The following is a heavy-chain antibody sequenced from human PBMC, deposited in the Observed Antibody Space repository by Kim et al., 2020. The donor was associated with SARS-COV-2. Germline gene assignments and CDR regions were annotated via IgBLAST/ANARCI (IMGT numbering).Heavy chain of an antibody. CDR3: ARSAFKQQLVHYFQH. J-gene: IGHJ1*01. CDR1: GYTFTSYA. V-gene: IGHV1-3*01. Sequence: ASVKVSCKASGYTFTSYAMHWVRQAPGQRLEWMGWINAGNGNTKYSQKFQGRVTITRDTSASTAYMELSSLRSEDTAVYYCARSAFKQQLVHYFQHWGQGTLVTVSS. D-gene: IGHD6-13*01. CDR2: INAGNGNT.